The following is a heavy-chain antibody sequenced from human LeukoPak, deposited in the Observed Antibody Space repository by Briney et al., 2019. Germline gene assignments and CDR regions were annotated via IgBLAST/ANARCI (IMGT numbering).Heavy chain of an antibody. D-gene: IGHD3-16*01. V-gene: IGHV1-2*03. CDR2: INPDSGFT. CDR1: GYKFTDDY. CDR3: APTAEAYTSWWKV. J-gene: IGHJ4*02. Sequence: LEASVTVSCKASGYKFTDDYMHWVRQAPGQGLEFMGWINPDSGFTNYAQKFKGRVTMTRDTSISTAYLEVRSLTSDDTAVYYCAPTAEAYTSWWKVWGQGTLVTVSS.